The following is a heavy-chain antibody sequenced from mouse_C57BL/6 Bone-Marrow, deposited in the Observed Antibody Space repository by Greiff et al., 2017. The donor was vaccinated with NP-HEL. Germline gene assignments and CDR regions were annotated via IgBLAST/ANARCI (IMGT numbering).Heavy chain of an antibody. CDR3: TGFYYYGDYFDY. CDR2: IDPEDGDT. Sequence: VQLQQSGAELVRPGASVKLSCTASGFNITDYYMHWVKQRPEQGLEWIGRIDPEDGDTEYAPKFQGKATMTADTSSNTAYLQLSSLTSEDTAVYYCTGFYYYGDYFDYWGQGTTLTVSS. V-gene: IGHV14-1*01. CDR1: GFNITDYY. D-gene: IGHD1-1*01. J-gene: IGHJ2*01.